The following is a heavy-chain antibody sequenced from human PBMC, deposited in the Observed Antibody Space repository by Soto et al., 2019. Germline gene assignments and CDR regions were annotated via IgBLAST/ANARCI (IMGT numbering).Heavy chain of an antibody. Sequence: QVQLVQSGVEVKKTGSSVRVSCKASGDTFKNSVISWVRQAPGQGLEWMGGTIPLFGTTDYAQKFQGRLTITTDESTTTAYMEVSRLTSEDTAVYYCVAELDFGKLSVVWGQGTTVIVSS. J-gene: IGHJ6*02. CDR2: TIPLFGTT. V-gene: IGHV1-69*01. D-gene: IGHD3-10*01. CDR1: GDTFKNSV. CDR3: VAELDFGKLSVV.